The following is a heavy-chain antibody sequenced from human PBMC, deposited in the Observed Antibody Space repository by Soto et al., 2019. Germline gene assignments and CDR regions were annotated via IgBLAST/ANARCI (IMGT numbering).Heavy chain of an antibody. CDR2: ISAYNGNT. Sequence: ASVKVSCKASGYTFTSYGISWVRQAPGQGLEWMGWISAYNGNTNYAQKLQGRVTMTTDTSTSTAYMELRSLRSDDTAVYYCACKHSSGWYNDAFDIWGQGTMVTVSS. CDR1: GYTFTSYG. CDR3: ACKHSSGWYNDAFDI. J-gene: IGHJ3*02. V-gene: IGHV1-18*01. D-gene: IGHD6-19*01.